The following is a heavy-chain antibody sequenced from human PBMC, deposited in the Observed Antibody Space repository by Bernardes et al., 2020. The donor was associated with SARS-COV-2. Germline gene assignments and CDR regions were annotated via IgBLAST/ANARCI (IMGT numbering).Heavy chain of an antibody. CDR1: GFTFSSYG. CDR3: ARDYPRFLEWPNAFDI. D-gene: IGHD3-3*01. V-gene: IGHV3-33*01. CDR2: IWYDGSNK. Sequence: GGSLRLSCAASGFTFSSYGMHWVRQAPGKGLEWVAVIWYDGSNKYYADSVKGRFTISRDNSKNTLYLQMNSLRAEDTAVYYCARDYPRFLEWPNAFDIWGQGTMVTVSS. J-gene: IGHJ3*02.